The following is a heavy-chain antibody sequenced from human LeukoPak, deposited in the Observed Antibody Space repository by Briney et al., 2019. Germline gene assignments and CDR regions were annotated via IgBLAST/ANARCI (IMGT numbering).Heavy chain of an antibody. CDR2: INHNGGT. Sequence: PSETLSLTCAVYSGSLSNYYWSWIRQSPDKGLVWIGEINHNGGTNYNPSLKSRVTISVDRSKNQFSLKLSSVTAADTAVYYCAREVGYYDSSGYFGYFDYWGQGTLVTVSS. CDR1: SGSLSNYY. D-gene: IGHD3-22*01. V-gene: IGHV4-34*01. J-gene: IGHJ4*02. CDR3: AREVGYYDSSGYFGYFDY.